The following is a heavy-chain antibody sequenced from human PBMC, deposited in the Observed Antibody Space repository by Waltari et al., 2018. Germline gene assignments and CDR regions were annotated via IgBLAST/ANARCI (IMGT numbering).Heavy chain of an antibody. CDR3: ARDPYDSSGYYVY. D-gene: IGHD3-22*01. CDR1: GFTFSSYG. V-gene: IGHV3-33*01. J-gene: IGHJ4*02. CDR2: IWYDGSNK. Sequence: QVQLVESGGGVVQPGRSLRLSCAASGFTFSSYGTHWVRQAPGKGLEWVAVIWYDGSNKYYADSVKGRFTISRDNSKNTLYLQMNSLRAEDTAVYYCARDPYDSSGYYVYWGQGTLVTVSS.